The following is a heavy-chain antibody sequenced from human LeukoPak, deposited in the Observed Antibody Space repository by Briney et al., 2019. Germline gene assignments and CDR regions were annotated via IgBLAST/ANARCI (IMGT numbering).Heavy chain of an antibody. Sequence: GGSLRLSCAASGFTFSSYSMGWVRQAPGEGREWVSSISGTSRVIYYADSVKGRFSISMDNAKNPLYLQMNSLRPADTAVYYCGLDYYYSSGMDFCVQGTTTTVSS. CDR3: GLDYYYSSGMDF. V-gene: IGHV3-21*01. CDR1: GFTFSSYS. CDR2: ISGTSRVI. J-gene: IGHJ6*02.